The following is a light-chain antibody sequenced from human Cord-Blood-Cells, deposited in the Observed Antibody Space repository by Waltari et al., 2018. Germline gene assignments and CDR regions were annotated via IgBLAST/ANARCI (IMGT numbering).Light chain of an antibody. Sequence: DIQMTQSPSTLSASVGDRVTITCRASQSISSWLAWYQQKPGKAPKLLIYKASSLGSGVPSRFSGSGSGTEFTLTISSLQPDDFATYYCQQYNSYSIFTFGPGTKVDIK. J-gene: IGKJ3*01. CDR1: QSISSW. CDR3: QQYNSYSIFT. V-gene: IGKV1-5*03. CDR2: KAS.